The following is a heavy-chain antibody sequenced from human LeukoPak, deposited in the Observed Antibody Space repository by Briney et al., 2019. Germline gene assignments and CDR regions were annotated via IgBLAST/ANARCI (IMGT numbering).Heavy chain of an antibody. J-gene: IGHJ4*02. V-gene: IGHV3-53*01. CDR1: GFVVSSNY. D-gene: IGHD1-26*01. Sequence: GGSLRLSCAASGFVVSSNYLAWVRQAPGEGLEWVSFMYSDNNIYYADSVKGRFTISRDNSKNTFYLQMNSLRVEDTAIYYCARGILGLIPIDYWGQGTLVTVSS. CDR3: ARGILGLIPIDY. CDR2: MYSDNNI.